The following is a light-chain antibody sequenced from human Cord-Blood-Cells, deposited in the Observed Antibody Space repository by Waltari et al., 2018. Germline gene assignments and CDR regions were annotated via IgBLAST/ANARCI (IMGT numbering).Light chain of an antibody. J-gene: IGKJ3*01. Sequence: MTQSPSSLSASVGDRVTITCRASQSISSYLNWYQQKPGKAPKLLIYAASSLQSGVPSRFSGSGSGTDFTLTISSLQPEDFATYYCQQSYSTPPLFTFGPGTKVDIK. V-gene: IGKV1-39*01. CDR1: QSISSY. CDR3: QQSYSTPPLFT. CDR2: AAS.